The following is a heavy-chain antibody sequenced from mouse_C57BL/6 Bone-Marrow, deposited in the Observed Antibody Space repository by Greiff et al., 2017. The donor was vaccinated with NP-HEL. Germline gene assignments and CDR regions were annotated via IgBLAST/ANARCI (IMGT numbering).Heavy chain of an antibody. Sequence: EVMLVESGGGLVKPGGSLKLSCAASGFTFSSYAMSWVRQTPEKRLEWVATISDGGSYTYYPDNVKGRFTISRDNAKNNLYLQMSHLKSEDTAMYYCARDRYDWGQGTTLTVSS. J-gene: IGHJ2*01. CDR1: GFTFSSYA. V-gene: IGHV5-4*01. D-gene: IGHD2-3*01. CDR3: ARDRYD. CDR2: ISDGGSYT.